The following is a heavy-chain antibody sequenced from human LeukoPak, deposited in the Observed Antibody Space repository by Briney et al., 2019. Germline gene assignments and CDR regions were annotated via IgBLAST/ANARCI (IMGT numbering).Heavy chain of an antibody. CDR2: IFYSGST. Sequence: TQTLSLTCTVSGGSISSYYWSWIRQPPGKGLEWIGYIFYSGSTNYNPSLKSRVTISVDTSKNQFSLKLSSVTAADTAVYYCARDGDTASPAWTGRDAFDIWGQRTMVTLFS. CDR1: GGSISSYY. D-gene: IGHD5-18*01. J-gene: IGHJ3*02. V-gene: IGHV4-59*01. CDR3: ARDGDTASPAWTGRDAFDI.